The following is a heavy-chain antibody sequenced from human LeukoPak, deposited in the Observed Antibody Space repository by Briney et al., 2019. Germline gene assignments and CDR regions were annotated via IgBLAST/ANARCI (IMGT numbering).Heavy chain of an antibody. CDR2: IYSGGST. D-gene: IGHD3-22*01. CDR3: ARALNYDSSGYSPLYYFDY. J-gene: IGHJ4*02. Sequence: GGSLRLSCAASGFTLSSNYMSWVRQAPGKGLEWVSVIYSGGSTYYTDSVKGRFTISRDNSKNTLYLQMNSLRAEGTAVYYCARALNYDSSGYSPLYYFDYWGQGTLVTVSS. CDR1: GFTLSSNY. V-gene: IGHV3-53*01.